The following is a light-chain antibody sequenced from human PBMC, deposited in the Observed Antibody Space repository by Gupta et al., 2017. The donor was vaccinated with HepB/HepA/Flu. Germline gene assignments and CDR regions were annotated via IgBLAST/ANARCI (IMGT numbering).Light chain of an antibody. Sequence: QSVLTQPPSASGTPGQRVTISCSGSSSNIGSNTVNWYQPLPGTAPKLLIYSNNQRPSGVPGRFSGSKSGTSASLAISGLQSEDEADYYCAAWDDSLNGVVFGRGTKLTVL. CDR3: AAWDDSLNGVV. CDR2: SNN. J-gene: IGLJ2*01. CDR1: SSNIGSNT. V-gene: IGLV1-44*01.